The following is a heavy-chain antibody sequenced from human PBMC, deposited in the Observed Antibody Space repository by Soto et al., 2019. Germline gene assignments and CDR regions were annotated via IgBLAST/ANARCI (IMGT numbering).Heavy chain of an antibody. V-gene: IGHV4-39*02. CDR2: IYYSGST. D-gene: IGHD2-2*02. CDR1: GGSISSSSYY. J-gene: IGHJ4*02. Sequence: XGTLYLTCTVSGGSISSSSYYWGWIRQPPGKGLEWIGSIYYSGSTYYNPSLKSRVTISVDTSKNQFSLKLSSVTAADTAVYYCAREGGYCSSTSCYIWGQGTLVTVSS. CDR3: AREGGYCSSTSCYI.